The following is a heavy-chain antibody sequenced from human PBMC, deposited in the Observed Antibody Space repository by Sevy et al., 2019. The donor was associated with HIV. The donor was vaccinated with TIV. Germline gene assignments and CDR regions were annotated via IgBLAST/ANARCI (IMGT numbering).Heavy chain of an antibody. CDR1: GFTFTLYA. CDR3: ARVAVEYCTDDSDHRFDY. D-gene: IGHD2-8*01. CDR2: ISYSGTNK. Sequence: GGSLRLSCAASGFTFTLYAIHWVRQAPGKGLEWVALISYSGTNKYYADSVKGRFTISRDDSKKTACLQMNNLRTDDTAVYYCARVAVEYCTDDSDHRFDYWGQGTQVTVSS. J-gene: IGHJ4*02. V-gene: IGHV3-30-3*01.